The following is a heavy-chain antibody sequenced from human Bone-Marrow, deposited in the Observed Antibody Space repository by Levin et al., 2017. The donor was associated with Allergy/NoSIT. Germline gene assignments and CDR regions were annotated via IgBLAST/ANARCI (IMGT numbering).Heavy chain of an antibody. J-gene: IGHJ4*02. CDR3: ARDLTSGAFDY. CDR1: GGSISSYY. D-gene: IGHD3-10*01. V-gene: IGHV4-59*01. Sequence: SETLSLTCTVSGGSISSYYWSWIRQPPGKGLEWIGYIYYSGSTNYNPSLKSRVTISVDTSKNQFSLKLSSVTAADTAVYYCARDLTSGAFDYWGQGTLVTVSS. CDR2: IYYSGST.